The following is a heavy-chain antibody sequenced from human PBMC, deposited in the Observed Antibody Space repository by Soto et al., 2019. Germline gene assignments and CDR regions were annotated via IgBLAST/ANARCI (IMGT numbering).Heavy chain of an antibody. CDR1: GGSFSGYY. J-gene: IGHJ5*02. CDR3: AIDSIAVTMVRGVISRYNWFDP. CDR2: INHSGST. D-gene: IGHD3-10*01. Sequence: AEALSLTCAVYGGSFSGYYWSWIRQPPGKGLEWIGEINHSGSTNYNPSLKSRVTISVDTSKNQFSLKLSSVTAADTAAYYCAIDSIAVTMVRGVISRYNWFDPWGQ. V-gene: IGHV4-34*01.